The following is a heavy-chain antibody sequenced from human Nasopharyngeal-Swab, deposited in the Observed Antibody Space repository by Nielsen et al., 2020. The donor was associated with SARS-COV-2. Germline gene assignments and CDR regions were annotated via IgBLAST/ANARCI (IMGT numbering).Heavy chain of an antibody. CDR2: ISYDGSNK. CDR3: ARDPLAVAGIGEVVDY. J-gene: IGHJ4*02. Sequence: LSLTCAASGFTFSSYAMHWVRQAPGKGLEWVAVISYDGSNKYYADSVKGRFTISRDNAKNSLYLQMNSLRAEDTAVYYCARDPLAVAGIGEVVDYWGQGTLVTVSS. V-gene: IGHV3-30-3*01. CDR1: GFTFSSYA. D-gene: IGHD6-19*01.